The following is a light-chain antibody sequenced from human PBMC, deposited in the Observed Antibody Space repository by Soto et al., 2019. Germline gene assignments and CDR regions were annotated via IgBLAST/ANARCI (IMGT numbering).Light chain of an antibody. CDR1: QSVSSY. Sequence: IVLRQSPATLSLSPGERATLSCRASQSVSSYLAWYQQKPGQAPRLLIYDASNRATGIPARFSGSGSGTDFTLTISSLEPEDFAVYYCQQRSNWPLITFAQGTRLEIK. CDR2: DAS. CDR3: QQRSNWPLIT. V-gene: IGKV3-11*01. J-gene: IGKJ5*01.